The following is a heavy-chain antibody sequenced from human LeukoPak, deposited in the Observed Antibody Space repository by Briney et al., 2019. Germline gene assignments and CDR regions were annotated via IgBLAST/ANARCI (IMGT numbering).Heavy chain of an antibody. J-gene: IGHJ4*02. CDR2: INPKSGGT. CDR3: ARDWPNDITGA. V-gene: IGHV1-2*06. Sequence: ASVKVSCKASGYTFTDYYIHWVRQAPGQGLELMGRINPKSGGTNYAQNFQGRVTMTRDTSDSTAYMELSSLTSDDTAVYYCARDWPNDITGAWGQGTLVTVSS. CDR1: GYTFTDYY. D-gene: IGHD3-22*01.